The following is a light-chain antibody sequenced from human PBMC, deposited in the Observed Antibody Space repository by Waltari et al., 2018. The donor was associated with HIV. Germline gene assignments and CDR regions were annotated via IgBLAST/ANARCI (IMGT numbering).Light chain of an antibody. CDR1: QSISTY. V-gene: IGKV1-39*01. Sequence: DIQLTQSPPSLPASVGDRVTLTCRASQSISTYVNWYQQKPGRAPSLLIFGASNVQTGVPSRFIGSGSGTLFRLTISALQPEDYATYFCQQTYDFPRTFGQGTTVDVK. CDR2: GAS. J-gene: IGKJ1*01. CDR3: QQTYDFPRT.